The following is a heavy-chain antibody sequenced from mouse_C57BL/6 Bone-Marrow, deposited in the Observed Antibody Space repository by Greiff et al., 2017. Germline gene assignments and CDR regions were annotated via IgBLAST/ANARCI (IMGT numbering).Heavy chain of an antibody. CDR3: ARYSPGFAY. CDR1: GFTFTDYY. Sequence: EVHLVESGGGLVQPGGSLSLSCAASGFTFTDYYMSWGSQPPGKALEWLGFIRNKANGYTTEYSASVKGRFTISRDNSQSILYLQMNALRAEDSATYYGARYSPGFAYWGQGTLVTVAA. J-gene: IGHJ3*01. CDR2: IRNKANGYTT. V-gene: IGHV7-3*01.